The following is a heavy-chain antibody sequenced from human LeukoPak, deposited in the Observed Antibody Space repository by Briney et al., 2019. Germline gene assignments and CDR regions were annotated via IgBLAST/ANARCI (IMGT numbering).Heavy chain of an antibody. CDR1: GFTFSSDW. V-gene: IGHV3-74*01. D-gene: IGHD6-19*01. Sequence: PGGSLRLSCAVSGFTFSSDWMHWVRQAPGKGLMWVSRINSDGTSTGYADSVKGRFPISRDNAKNRLYLQMNSLRAEDTAVYYCVTSGWSRGSYWGKGTLVTVSS. J-gene: IGHJ4*02. CDR2: INSDGTST. CDR3: VTSGWSRGSY.